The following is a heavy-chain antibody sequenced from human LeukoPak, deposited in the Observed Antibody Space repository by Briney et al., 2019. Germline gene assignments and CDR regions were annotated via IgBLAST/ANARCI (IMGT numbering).Heavy chain of an antibody. V-gene: IGHV3-33*01. D-gene: IGHD4-17*01. CDR2: IWYDGSNK. CDR3: AREGYGDYVLDY. Sequence: PGRSLRLSCAASGFTFSSYGMHWVRQAPGKGLGWVAVIWYDGSNKYYADSVKGRFTISRDNSKNTLYLQMNSLRTEDTAVYYCAREGYGDYVLDYWGQGTLVTVSS. CDR1: GFTFSSYG. J-gene: IGHJ4*02.